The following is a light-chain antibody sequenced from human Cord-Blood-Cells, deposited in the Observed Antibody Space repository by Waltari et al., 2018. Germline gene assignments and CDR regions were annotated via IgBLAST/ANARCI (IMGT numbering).Light chain of an antibody. CDR2: DVS. Sequence: QSALTQPASVSGSPGQSIPISCTGTSGDVGGYNYVSWYQQHPGKAPKLMIYDVSNRPSGVSNRFSGSKSGNTASLTISGLQAEDEADYYCSSYTSSSPYVVFGGGTKLTVL. CDR3: SSYTSSSPYVV. CDR1: SGDVGGYNY. J-gene: IGLJ2*01. V-gene: IGLV2-14*01.